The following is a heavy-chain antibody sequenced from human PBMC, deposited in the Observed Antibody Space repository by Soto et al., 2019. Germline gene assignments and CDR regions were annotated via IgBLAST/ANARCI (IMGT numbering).Heavy chain of an antibody. V-gene: IGHV3-23*01. D-gene: IGHD2-15*01. Sequence: GGSLRLSCAASGFTFSSYAMSWVRQAPGKGLEWVSAISGSGGSTYYADSVKGRFTISRDNSKNPLYLQMNSLRAEDTAVYYCAKDNSFVVAATLSYWGQGTLVTVSS. CDR3: AKDNSFVVAATLSY. J-gene: IGHJ4*02. CDR2: ISGSGGST. CDR1: GFTFSSYA.